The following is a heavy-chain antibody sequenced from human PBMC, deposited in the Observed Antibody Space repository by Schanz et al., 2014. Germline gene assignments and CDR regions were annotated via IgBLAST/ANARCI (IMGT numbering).Heavy chain of an antibody. CDR3: TRKLSSLSQGDV. D-gene: IGHD2-2*01. Sequence: VQLVESGGGLVKPGRSLRLSCAASGFTFSDYYMSWIRQAPGKVLEWVANIKQDGNKKYYVDSVKGRFTISRDNAKNLLKLQMNGLRAEDTAVYFCTRKLSSLSQGDVWGKGTTVTVSS. CDR2: IKQDGNKK. CDR1: GFTFSDYY. J-gene: IGHJ6*04. V-gene: IGHV3-7*01.